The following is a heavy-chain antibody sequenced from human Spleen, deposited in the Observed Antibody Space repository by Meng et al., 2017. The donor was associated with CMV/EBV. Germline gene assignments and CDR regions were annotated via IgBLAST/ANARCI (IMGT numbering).Heavy chain of an antibody. CDR1: GGTFSNYA. Sequence: SVKVSCKASGGTFSNYAINWVRQAPGQGLEWMGSIIPIGDITNYAQKFQGRVTITADNSTNTGHMELRSLRSEDTAVYYCARDYKECEFLDWGQGTLVTVSS. D-gene: IGHD3-10*01. J-gene: IGHJ4*02. CDR3: ARDYKECEFLD. V-gene: IGHV1-69*04. CDR2: IIPIGDIT.